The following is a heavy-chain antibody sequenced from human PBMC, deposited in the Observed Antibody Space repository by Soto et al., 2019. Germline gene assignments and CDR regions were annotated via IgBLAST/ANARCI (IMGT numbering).Heavy chain of an antibody. V-gene: IGHV1-46*01. D-gene: IGHD6-19*01. CDR3: ARGQVYWSIAVAGPYYYGMDV. Sequence: RASVKVSCKASGYTFTSYYMHWVRQAPGQGLEWMGIINPSGGSTSYAQKFQGRVTMTRDTSTSTVYMELSSLRSEDTAVYYCARGQVYWSIAVAGPYYYGMDVWGQGTTVTVSS. CDR2: INPSGGST. CDR1: GYTFTSYY. J-gene: IGHJ6*02.